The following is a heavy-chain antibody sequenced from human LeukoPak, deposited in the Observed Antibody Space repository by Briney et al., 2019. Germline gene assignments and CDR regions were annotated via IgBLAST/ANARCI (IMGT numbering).Heavy chain of an antibody. CDR2: ISYDGSNK. CDR3: ARVGSGSYFHYYYYGMDV. V-gene: IGHV3-30-3*01. Sequence: GGSLRLSCEASGFIFSNYWMSWVRQAPGKGLEWVAVISYDGSNKYYADSVKGRFTISRDNSKNTLYLQMNSLRSDDTAVYYCARVGSGSYFHYYYYGMDVWGQGTTVTVSS. J-gene: IGHJ6*02. CDR1: GFIFSNYW. D-gene: IGHD3-10*01.